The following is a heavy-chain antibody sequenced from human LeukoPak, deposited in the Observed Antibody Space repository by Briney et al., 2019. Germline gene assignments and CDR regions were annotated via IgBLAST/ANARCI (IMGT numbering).Heavy chain of an antibody. CDR2: IYPGDSDT. J-gene: IGHJ3*02. V-gene: IGHV5-51*01. D-gene: IGHD2-21*02. Sequence: GESLKISCKGSGYSFTSYWIGWVRQMPGKGLEWMGIIYPGDSDTRYSPSFQGQVTISADKSISTAYLQWSSLKASDTAMYYCARHIVVVTAIDAFDIWGQGTMATVSS. CDR3: ARHIVVVTAIDAFDI. CDR1: GYSFTSYW.